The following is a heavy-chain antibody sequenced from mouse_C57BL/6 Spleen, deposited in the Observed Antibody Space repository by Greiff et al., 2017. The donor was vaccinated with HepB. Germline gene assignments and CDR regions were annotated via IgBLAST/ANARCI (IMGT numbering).Heavy chain of an antibody. V-gene: IGHV1-53*01. CDR2: INPSNGGT. D-gene: IGHD2-3*01. Sequence: QVQLQQSGTELVKPGASVKLSCKASGYTFTSYWMHWVKQRPGQGLEWIGNINPSNGGTNYNEKFKSKATLTVDKSSSTAYMQLSSLTSEDSAVYYCARWEKYDGAVLFDYWGQGTTLTVSS. CDR1: GYTFTSYW. CDR3: ARWEKYDGAVLFDY. J-gene: IGHJ2*01.